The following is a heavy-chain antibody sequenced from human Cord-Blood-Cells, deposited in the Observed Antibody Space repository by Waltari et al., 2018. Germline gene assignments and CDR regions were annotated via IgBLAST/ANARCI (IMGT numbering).Heavy chain of an antibody. J-gene: IGHJ4*02. CDR3: AASRFYTDFWSGPDY. V-gene: IGHV1-58*01. CDR2: IVVGSGNT. Sequence: QMQLVQSGPEVKKPGTSVKVSCKASGFTFTSSAVQWVRQARGQRLEWIGWIVVGSGNTNYGQKFQERVTITRDMSTSTAYMELSSLRSEDTAVYYCAASRFYTDFWSGPDYWGQGTLVTVSS. D-gene: IGHD3-3*01. CDR1: GFTFTSSA.